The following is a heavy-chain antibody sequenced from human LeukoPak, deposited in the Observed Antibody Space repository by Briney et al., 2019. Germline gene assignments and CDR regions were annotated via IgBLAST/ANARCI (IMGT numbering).Heavy chain of an antibody. CDR2: IKQDGSEK. CDR3: ARLSTAVVDSDY. J-gene: IGHJ4*02. D-gene: IGHD6-19*01. V-gene: IGHV3-7*01. CDR1: GFTFSSYW. Sequence: HPGGSLRLSCAASGFTFSSYWMSWVRQAPGKGLEWVANIKQDGSEKYYVDSVKGRFTIFRDNAKNSLYLQMNSLRADDTGVYYCARLSTAVVDSDYWGQGTLVTVSS.